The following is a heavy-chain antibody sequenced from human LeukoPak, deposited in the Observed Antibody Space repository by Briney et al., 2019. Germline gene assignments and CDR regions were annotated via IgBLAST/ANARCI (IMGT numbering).Heavy chain of an antibody. Sequence: SETLSLTCNVSGGSIRSNYWSWTRQPPGKGLEWIGCVYYTGSTTYDPSLRSRVTISIDTSKNQFSLKLSSVTAADTAIYYCAKDRGWLQFDSWGQGSLVTVSS. CDR1: GGSIRSNY. CDR3: AKDRGWLQFDS. J-gene: IGHJ4*02. D-gene: IGHD5-24*01. V-gene: IGHV4-59*01. CDR2: VYYTGST.